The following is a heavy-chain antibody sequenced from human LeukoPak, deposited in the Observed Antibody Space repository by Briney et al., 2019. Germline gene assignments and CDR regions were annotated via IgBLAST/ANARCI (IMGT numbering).Heavy chain of an antibody. CDR3: ARLSYGSGDY. CDR1: GGSSSGYY. V-gene: IGHV4-34*01. D-gene: IGHD3-10*01. CDR2: INHSGST. J-gene: IGHJ4*02. Sequence: PSETLSLTCAVYGGSSSGYYWSWIRQPPGKGLEWIGEINHSGSTNYNPSLKSRVTISVDTSKNQFSLKLSSVTAADTAVYYCARLSYGSGDYWGQGTLVTVSS.